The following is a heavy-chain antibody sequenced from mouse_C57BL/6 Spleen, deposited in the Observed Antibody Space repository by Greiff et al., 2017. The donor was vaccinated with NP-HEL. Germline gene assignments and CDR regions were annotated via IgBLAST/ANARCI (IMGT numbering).Heavy chain of an antibody. CDR1: GYSFTGYY. Sequence: EVQLQQSGPELVKPGASVKISCKASGYSFTGYYMNWVKQSPEKSLEWIGEINPSTGGTTYNQKFKAKATLTVDKSSSTAYMQLKSLTSEDSAVYYCARGNYEDYWGQGTTLTVSS. CDR2: INPSTGGT. J-gene: IGHJ2*01. CDR3: ARGNYEDY. D-gene: IGHD2-1*01. V-gene: IGHV1-42*01.